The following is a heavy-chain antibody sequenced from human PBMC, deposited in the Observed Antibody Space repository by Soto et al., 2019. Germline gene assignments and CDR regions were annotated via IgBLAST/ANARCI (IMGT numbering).Heavy chain of an antibody. CDR1: GYTFTSYA. CDR2: INAGNGNT. CDR3: ARAWVVVTAPDY. V-gene: IGHV1-3*05. Sequence: QVQLVQSGAEEKKPGASVKVSCKASGYTFTSYAMHWVRQAPGQRLEWMGWINAGNGNTKYSQKFQGRVTITRDTSARTAYMELSSVSSEDTAGYYCARAWVVVTAPDYWGQGTLVPVSS. D-gene: IGHD2-21*02. J-gene: IGHJ4*02.